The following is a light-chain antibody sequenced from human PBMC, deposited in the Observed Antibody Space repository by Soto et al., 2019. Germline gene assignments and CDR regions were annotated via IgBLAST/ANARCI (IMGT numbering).Light chain of an antibody. CDR2: DVN. CDR3: CSFAGRIFV. J-gene: IGLJ1*01. V-gene: IGLV2-11*01. Sequence: QSVLTQPRAVSGSPGQSVTVSCTGTSSDVGGFDYVTWYQQHPGKAPKLLISDVNKRPSGVPDLFSGSKSGNTASLTISGLQAEDEADYYCCSFAGRIFVFGTGTKLTVL. CDR1: SSDVGGFDY.